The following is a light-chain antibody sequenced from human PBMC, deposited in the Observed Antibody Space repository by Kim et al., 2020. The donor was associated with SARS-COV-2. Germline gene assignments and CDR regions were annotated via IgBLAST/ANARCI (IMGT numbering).Light chain of an antibody. Sequence: VSPGQTDRITCSGDTLPEKQTYWYQQESGQAPLLVIYKDNERPSGIPGRFSGSSSGTTVTLTISGVQAEDDADYYCQSADGSGTYVFGTGTKVTVL. CDR2: KDN. CDR1: TLPEKQ. CDR3: QSADGSGTYV. J-gene: IGLJ1*01. V-gene: IGLV3-25*03.